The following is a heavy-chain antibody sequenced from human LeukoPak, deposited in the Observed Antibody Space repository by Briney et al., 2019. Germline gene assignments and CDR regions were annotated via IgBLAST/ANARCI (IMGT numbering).Heavy chain of an antibody. D-gene: IGHD2-15*01. J-gene: IGHJ4*02. V-gene: IGHV1-18*01. CDR3: ATYCSGGSCYSGGGWVDY. Sequence: ASVKVSCKASGYTITRYGISWVRQAPGQGLEWMGWLSAYNGNTNYAQKLQGRVTMTTDTSTSTAYMELRSLRSDDTAVYYCATYCSGGSCYSGGGWVDYWGQGTLVTVSS. CDR2: LSAYNGNT. CDR1: GYTITRYG.